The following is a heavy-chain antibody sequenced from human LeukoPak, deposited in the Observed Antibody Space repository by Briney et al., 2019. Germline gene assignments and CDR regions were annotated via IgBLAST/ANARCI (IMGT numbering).Heavy chain of an antibody. CDR1: GGSISSGGYY. Sequence: SETLSLTCTVSGGSISSGGYYWSWIRQHPGKGLEWIGYIYYSGSTYYNPSLKSRVTISVDTSKNQFSLKLSSVTAADTAVYYCARGGQLAKNYYDSSGPLNYWGQGTLVTVSS. CDR3: ARGGQLAKNYYDSSGPLNY. CDR2: IYYSGST. V-gene: IGHV4-31*03. J-gene: IGHJ4*02. D-gene: IGHD3-22*01.